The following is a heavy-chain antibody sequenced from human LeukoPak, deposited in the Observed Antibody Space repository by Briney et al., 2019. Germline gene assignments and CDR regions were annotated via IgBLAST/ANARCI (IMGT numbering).Heavy chain of an antibody. Sequence: GRSLRLSCTASGFTFSKFGMHWVRQAPGRGLEWVAVISYDGSNKYYADSVKGRFIVSRHNSENTLYLQLSSLRPEDTAVYYCTKVVSGGGNFVMDVWGQGTTVTVSS. CDR1: GFTFSKFG. CDR2: ISYDGSNK. CDR3: TKVVSGGGNFVMDV. D-gene: IGHD2-15*01. J-gene: IGHJ6*02. V-gene: IGHV3-30*18.